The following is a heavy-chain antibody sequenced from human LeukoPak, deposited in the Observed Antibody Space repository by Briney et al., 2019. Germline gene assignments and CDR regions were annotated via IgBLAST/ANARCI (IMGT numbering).Heavy chain of an antibody. CDR2: IYSSGNT. D-gene: IGHD4-17*01. CDR1: GVSISSYY. CDR3: AAGRGGDYVRFDY. V-gene: IGHV4-4*07. J-gene: IGHJ4*02. Sequence: PSETLSLTCTVSGVSISSYYWSWIRQPAGKGLEWIGRIYSSGNTNYSPSLKSRVTMSVDTSKNQLSLKLSSVTAADTAVYYCAAGRGGDYVRFDYWGQGTLVTVSS.